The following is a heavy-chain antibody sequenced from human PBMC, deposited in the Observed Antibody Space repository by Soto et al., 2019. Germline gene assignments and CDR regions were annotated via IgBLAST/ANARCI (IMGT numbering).Heavy chain of an antibody. V-gene: IGHV3-15*01. CDR2: IKSKTDGGTT. Sequence: GGSLRLSCAASGFTFNNAWMHWVRQAPAKGLEWVGRIKSKTDGGTTDYAALVKGRFTISRDDSKTTLYLQMNGLKTEDTAVYYCTTAENYYGSSSFDYWGQGTLVTVSS. J-gene: IGHJ4*02. CDR3: TTAENYYGSSSFDY. CDR1: GFTFNNAW. D-gene: IGHD3-22*01.